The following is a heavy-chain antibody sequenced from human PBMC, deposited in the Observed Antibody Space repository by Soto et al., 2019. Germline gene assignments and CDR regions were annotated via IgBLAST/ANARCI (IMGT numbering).Heavy chain of an antibody. V-gene: IGHV3-73*02. CDR2: IRDRANNYAT. Sequence: EVQLVESGGGLVQPGGSLKLSCVAAGYTLSASSIHWVRQASGKGLEWVGRIRDRANNYATSYAASANGRFTISRDDSKNTAYLQMNSLRVEDTALYYCTTKDYRGRGTLVTVSS. CDR1: GYTLSASS. J-gene: IGHJ4*02. CDR3: TTKDY.